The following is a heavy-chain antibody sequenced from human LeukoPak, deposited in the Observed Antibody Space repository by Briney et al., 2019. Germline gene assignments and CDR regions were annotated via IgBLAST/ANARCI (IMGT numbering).Heavy chain of an antibody. Sequence: GASVKVSCKASGGTFSSYAISWVRQAPGQGLEWMGRIIPIFGTANYAQKFQGRVTITADKSTSTAYMELSSLRSEDTAVYYCANAGAAMVTNWGQGTLVTVSS. CDR1: GGTFSSYA. CDR3: ANAGAAMVTN. V-gene: IGHV1-69*06. J-gene: IGHJ4*02. CDR2: IIPIFGTA. D-gene: IGHD5-18*01.